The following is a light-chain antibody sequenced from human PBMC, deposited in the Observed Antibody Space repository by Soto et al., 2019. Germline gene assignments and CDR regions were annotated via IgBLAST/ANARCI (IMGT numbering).Light chain of an antibody. CDR2: SAS. CDR3: QQTYGALTFT. J-gene: IGKJ3*01. CDR1: QNIYTY. V-gene: IGKV1-39*01. Sequence: QVTQSPSSLSASVGDRVTMTCRASQNIYTYLNWYQQTPGKAPKLLVYSASNLQTGVPSRFTGGGSGTEFTLTITSLQPEDFGTYYCQQTYGALTFTFGPGTTVEI.